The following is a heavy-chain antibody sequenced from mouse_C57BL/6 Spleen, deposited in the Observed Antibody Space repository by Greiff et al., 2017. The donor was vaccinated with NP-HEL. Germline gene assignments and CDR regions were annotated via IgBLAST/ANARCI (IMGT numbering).Heavy chain of an antibody. CDR2: ISDGGSYT. CDR3: ARDAYYSNRGFAY. J-gene: IGHJ3*01. Sequence: DVMLVESGGGLVKPGGSLKLSCAASGFTFSSYAMSWVRQTPEKRLEWVATISDGGSYTYYPDNVKGRFTISRDNAKNNLYLQMSHLKSEDTAMYYCARDAYYSNRGFAYWGQGTLVTVSA. V-gene: IGHV5-4*01. CDR1: GFTFSSYA. D-gene: IGHD2-5*01.